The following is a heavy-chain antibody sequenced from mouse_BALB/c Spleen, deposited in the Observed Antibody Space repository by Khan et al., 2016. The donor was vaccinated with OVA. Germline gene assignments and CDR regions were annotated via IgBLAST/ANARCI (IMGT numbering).Heavy chain of an antibody. CDR2: VSTGGHYT. CDR3: ARLAYYYDSEGFAY. V-gene: IGHV5-6*01. D-gene: IGHD1-1*01. Sequence: EVELVESGGDVVKPGGSLKLSCAASGFTFSTYGMSWVRQTPDKRLEWVATVSTGGHYTYYSDTVKGRFIISRANAKNTLYLQMNSLKSEDAAMFYCARLAYYYDSEGFAYWGQGTLVTVSS. CDR1: GFTFSTYG. J-gene: IGHJ3*01.